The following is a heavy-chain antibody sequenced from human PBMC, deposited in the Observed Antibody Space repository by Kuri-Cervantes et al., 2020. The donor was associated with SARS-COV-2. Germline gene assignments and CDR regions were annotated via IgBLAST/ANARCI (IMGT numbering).Heavy chain of an antibody. CDR2: INWNGGST. V-gene: IGHV3-20*04. CDR1: GFTFDDYG. CDR3: ARVSLGGERNYYYYYYMDV. D-gene: IGHD2-21*01. J-gene: IGHJ6*03. Sequence: GESLKISCAASGFTFDDYGMSWVRQAPGKGLEWVSGINWNGGSTGYADSVKGRFTISRDNAKNSLYLQMNSLRAEDTAVYYCARVSLGGERNYYYYYYMDVWGKGTTVTVSS.